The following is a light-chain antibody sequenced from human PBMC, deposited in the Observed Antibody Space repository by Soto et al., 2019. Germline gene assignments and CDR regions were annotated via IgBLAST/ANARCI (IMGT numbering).Light chain of an antibody. CDR3: XQYGSSPVT. CDR2: GAS. CDR1: QSVSSSY. V-gene: IGKV3-20*01. Sequence: EIVLTQSPGTLSLSPGERATLSCRASQSVSSSYLAWYQQKPGQAPRLLIYGASSRATGIPDSFSGSGSGXXXXXXXXXXXXXDFAVXYXXQYGSSPVTFGQGTKVEIK. J-gene: IGKJ1*01.